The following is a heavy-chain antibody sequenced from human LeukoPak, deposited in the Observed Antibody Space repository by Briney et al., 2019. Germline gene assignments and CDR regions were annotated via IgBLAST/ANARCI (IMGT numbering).Heavy chain of an antibody. Sequence: SETLSLTCAVYGGSFSGYYWSWIRQPPGKGLEWIGEINHSGSTNYNPSLKSRVTISVDTSKNQFSLKLSSVTAADTAVYYCARDYYGSGSYYDYWGQGTLVTVSS. CDR1: GGSFSGYY. D-gene: IGHD3-10*01. CDR3: ARDYYGSGSYYDY. CDR2: INHSGST. V-gene: IGHV4-34*01. J-gene: IGHJ4*02.